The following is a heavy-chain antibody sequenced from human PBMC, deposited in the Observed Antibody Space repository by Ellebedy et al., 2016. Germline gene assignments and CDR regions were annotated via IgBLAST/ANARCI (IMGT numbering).Heavy chain of an antibody. CDR3: VKDDGAYGSGSINKQRNFDY. CDR2: ISGGGSNT. J-gene: IGHJ4*02. CDR1: GFTFSSYA. D-gene: IGHD3-10*01. V-gene: IGHV3-23*01. Sequence: GESLKISXAASGFTFSSYALSWVRQAPGRGLEWVSGISGGGSNTNYADAVKGRFTISRGNSKNTLYLQMNSLRVEDTAVYYCVKDDGAYGSGSINKQRNFDYWGQGTLVTVSS.